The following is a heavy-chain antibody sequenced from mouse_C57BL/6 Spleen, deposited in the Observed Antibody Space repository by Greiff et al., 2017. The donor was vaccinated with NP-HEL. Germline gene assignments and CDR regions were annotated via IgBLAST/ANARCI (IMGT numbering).Heavy chain of an antibody. Sequence: EVKLVESGPGLVKPSQSLSLTCSVTGYSITSGYYWNWIRQFPGNKLEWMGYISYDGSNNYNPSLKNRISITRDTSKNQFFLKLNSVTTEDTATYYCARGRIYYGNPSYFDVWGTGTTVTVSS. J-gene: IGHJ1*03. CDR3: ARGRIYYGNPSYFDV. CDR1: GYSITSGYY. D-gene: IGHD1-1*01. V-gene: IGHV3-6*01. CDR2: ISYDGSN.